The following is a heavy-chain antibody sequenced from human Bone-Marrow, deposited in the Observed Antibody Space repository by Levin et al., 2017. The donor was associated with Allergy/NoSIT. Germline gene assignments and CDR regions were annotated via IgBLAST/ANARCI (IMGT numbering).Heavy chain of an antibody. V-gene: IGHV3-21*01. J-gene: IGHJ4*02. CDR3: ARESYSSGWAWISPPD. Sequence: PGGSLRLSCAASGFTFSSYSMNWVRQAPGKGLEWVSSISSSSSYIYYADSVKGRFTISRDNAKNSLYLQMNSLRAEDTAVYYCARESYSSGWAWISPPDWGQGTLVTVSS. CDR1: GFTFSSYS. CDR2: ISSSSSYI. D-gene: IGHD6-19*01.